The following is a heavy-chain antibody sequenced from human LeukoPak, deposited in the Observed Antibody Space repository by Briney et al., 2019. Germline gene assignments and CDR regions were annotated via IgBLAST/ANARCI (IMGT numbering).Heavy chain of an antibody. Sequence: GGSLRLSCAASGFTFTSYSMNWVRQAPGKGLEWVSAISGSGGSTYYADSVKGRFTISRDNSKNTLYLQMNSLRAEDTAVYYCAKDWLVVVALLFDYWGQGTLVTVSS. V-gene: IGHV3-23*01. CDR2: ISGSGGST. CDR1: GFTFTSYS. D-gene: IGHD2-15*01. CDR3: AKDWLVVVALLFDY. J-gene: IGHJ4*02.